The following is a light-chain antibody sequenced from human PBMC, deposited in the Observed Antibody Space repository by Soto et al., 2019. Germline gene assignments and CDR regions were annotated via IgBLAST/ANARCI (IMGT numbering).Light chain of an antibody. Sequence: QSALTQPASVSGSPGQSITISCTGTSSDVDGYNYVSWYQYHPGKAPKLMMYDVNNRPSGVSNRFSGSKSGNTASLTISGLQAEDEADYYCSSFTISRNTVIFGGGTKLTVL. CDR3: SSFTISRNTVI. CDR2: DVN. J-gene: IGLJ2*01. V-gene: IGLV2-14*01. CDR1: SSDVDGYNY.